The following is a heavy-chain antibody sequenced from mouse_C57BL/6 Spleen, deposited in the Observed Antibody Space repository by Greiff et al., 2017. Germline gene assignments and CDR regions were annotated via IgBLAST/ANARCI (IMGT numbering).Heavy chain of an antibody. CDR2: IYPRSGNT. J-gene: IGHJ2*01. V-gene: IGHV1-81*01. CDR3: ATRAGY. D-gene: IGHD3-1*01. CDR1: GYTFTSYG. Sequence: QVQLQQSGAELARPGASVKLSCKASGYTFTSYGISWVKQRTGQGLEWIGEIYPRSGNTYYNEKFKGKATLTADKSSSPAYMELRSLTSEDAAVYFWATRAGYWGQGTTLTVSS.